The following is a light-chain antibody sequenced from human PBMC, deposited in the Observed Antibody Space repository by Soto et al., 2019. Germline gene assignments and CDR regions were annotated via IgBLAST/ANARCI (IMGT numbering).Light chain of an antibody. Sequence: EIVMTQSPATLSVSPGERATLSCRASQSVSSNLAWYQQKPGQTPRLLIYGASTRATGIPARFSGSRSGTEFTPTISSLQSEDFAVYYCQQYNNWPRTFGQGTKVDIK. J-gene: IGKJ1*01. V-gene: IGKV3-15*01. CDR3: QQYNNWPRT. CDR1: QSVSSN. CDR2: GAS.